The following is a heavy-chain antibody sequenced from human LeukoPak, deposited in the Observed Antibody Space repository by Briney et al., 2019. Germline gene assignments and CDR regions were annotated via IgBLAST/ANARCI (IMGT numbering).Heavy chain of an antibody. J-gene: IGHJ4*02. CDR2: IIPIFGTA. CDR1: GGTFSSYA. CDR3: AREHSSGWYGDY. V-gene: IGHV1-69*05. D-gene: IGHD6-19*01. Sequence: SVKVSCKASGGTFSSYAISWVRQAPGQGLEWMGRIIPIFGTANYAQKFQGRVTITTDESTSTAYMKLSSLRSEDTAVYYCAREHSSGWYGDYWGQGTLVTVSS.